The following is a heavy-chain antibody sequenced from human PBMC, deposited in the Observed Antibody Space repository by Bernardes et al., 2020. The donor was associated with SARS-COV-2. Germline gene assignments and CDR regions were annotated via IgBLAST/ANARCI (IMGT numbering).Heavy chain of an antibody. V-gene: IGHV3-66*02. CDR3: ARLWYGADNWFDP. CDR2: IYDSGST. J-gene: IGHJ5*02. D-gene: IGHD3-10*01. Sequence: GGSLRLSCAVSGFTVSSNYMSWVRQAPGKGLEWVSLIYDSGSTFHADSVKGRFTISRDNSKNTVYLQMNSLRPEDTALYYCARLWYGADNWFDPWGQGTLVTVSS. CDR1: GFTVSSNY.